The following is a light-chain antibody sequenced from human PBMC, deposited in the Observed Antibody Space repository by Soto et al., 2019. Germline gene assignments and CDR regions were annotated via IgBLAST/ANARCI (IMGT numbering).Light chain of an antibody. V-gene: IGKV3-20*01. J-gene: IGKJ5*01. CDR2: AAS. CDR3: QHYGTSPPIT. CDR1: PSVSSSY. Sequence: EIVLTQAPGTLALSPGERATLSCRASPSVSSSYLAWYQQKPGQAPRLLIFAASSRANGIPDRFSGSGSGTDFTLTISRLEPQDFAVYYCQHYGTSPPITFGQGTRLEI.